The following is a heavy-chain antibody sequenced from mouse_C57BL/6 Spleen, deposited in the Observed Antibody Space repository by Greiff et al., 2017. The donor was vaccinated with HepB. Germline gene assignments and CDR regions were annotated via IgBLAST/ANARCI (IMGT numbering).Heavy chain of an antibody. Sequence: EVQLQQSGPVLVKPGASVKMSCKASGYTFTDYYMNWVKQSHGKSLEWIGVINPYNGGTSYNQKFKGKATLTVDKSSSTAYMELNSLTSEDSAVYYCARSELLGAMDYWGQGTSVTVSS. CDR2: INPYNGGT. D-gene: IGHD3-3*01. CDR1: GYTFTDYY. CDR3: ARSELLGAMDY. V-gene: IGHV1-19*01. J-gene: IGHJ4*01.